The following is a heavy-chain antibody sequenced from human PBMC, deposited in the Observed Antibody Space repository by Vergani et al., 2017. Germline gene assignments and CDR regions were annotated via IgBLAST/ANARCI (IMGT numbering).Heavy chain of an antibody. V-gene: IGHV3-30-3*01. J-gene: IGHJ6*03. D-gene: IGHD3-3*01. Sequence: QVQLVESGGGVFQPGRSLRLSCAASGFTFSSYAMHWVRQAPGKGLEWVAVISYDGSNKYYADSVKGRFTISRDNSKNTLYLQMNSLRAEDTAVYYCARDGRIVTIFGVVTYYMDVWGKGTTVTVSS. CDR3: ARDGRIVTIFGVVTYYMDV. CDR1: GFTFSSYA. CDR2: ISYDGSNK.